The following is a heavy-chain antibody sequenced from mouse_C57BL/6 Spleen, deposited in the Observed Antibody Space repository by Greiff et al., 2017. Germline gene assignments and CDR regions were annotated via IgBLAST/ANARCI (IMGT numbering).Heavy chain of an antibody. D-gene: IGHD1-1*02. CDR2: ISRGSSTI. V-gene: IGHV5-17*01. CDR1: GFTFSDYG. J-gene: IGHJ4*01. CDR3: STGYGLYYAMDY. Sequence: EVQGVESGGGLVKPGGSLKLSCAASGFTFSDYGMHWVRQAPEKGLEWVAYISRGSSTIYYADKVKGRFTISRDNAKTTLFLQMTSLRSEDTAMYYCSTGYGLYYAMDYWGQGTSVTVSS.